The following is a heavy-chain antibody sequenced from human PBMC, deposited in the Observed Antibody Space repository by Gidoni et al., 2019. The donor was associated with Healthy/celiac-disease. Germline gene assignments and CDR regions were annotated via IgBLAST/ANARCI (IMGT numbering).Heavy chain of an antibody. Sequence: QVQLQESGPGLVKPSETLSLTCTVSGGSISSYYWSWIRQPPGKGLEWIGYIYYSGSTNYNPSLKSRVTISVDTSKNQFSLKLSSVTAADTAVYYCARVPLKGAHPYYFDYWGQGTLVTVSS. J-gene: IGHJ4*02. CDR1: GGSISSYY. CDR3: ARVPLKGAHPYYFDY. D-gene: IGHD1-26*01. V-gene: IGHV4-59*01. CDR2: IYYSGST.